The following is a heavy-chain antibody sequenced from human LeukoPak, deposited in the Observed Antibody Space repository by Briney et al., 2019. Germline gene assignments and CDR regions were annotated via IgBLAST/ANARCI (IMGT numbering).Heavy chain of an antibody. D-gene: IGHD3-3*01. J-gene: IGHJ4*02. Sequence: PSETLSLTCTVSGGSIIGYYWNWIRQPPGKGLDWIGYIYHSGSTNYNPSLKSRVTISVDTSKAQISLKLRAVTAADTAVYYCARSRVWSDYWGYFDYWGQGTLVTVSP. V-gene: IGHV4-59*01. CDR2: IYHSGST. CDR1: GGSIIGYY. CDR3: ARSRVWSDYWGYFDY.